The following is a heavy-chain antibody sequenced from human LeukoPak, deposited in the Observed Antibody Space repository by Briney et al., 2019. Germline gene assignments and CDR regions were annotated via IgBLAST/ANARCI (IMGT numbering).Heavy chain of an antibody. V-gene: IGHV3-33*01. CDR1: GFTFSSYG. CDR3: ARRYCSGGSCYVDY. Sequence: GRSLRLSCAASGFTFSSYGMHWVRQAPGKGLEWVAVIWYDGSDKYYADSVKGRSTISRDNSKNTLYLQMNSLRAEDTAVYYCARRYCSGGSCYVDYWGQGTLVTVSS. CDR2: IWYDGSDK. D-gene: IGHD2-15*01. J-gene: IGHJ4*02.